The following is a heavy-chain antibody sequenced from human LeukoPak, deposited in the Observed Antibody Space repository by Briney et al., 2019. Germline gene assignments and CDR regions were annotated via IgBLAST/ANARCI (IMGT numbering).Heavy chain of an antibody. D-gene: IGHD3-16*01. J-gene: IGHJ4*02. CDR3: ANIPNSFGPDY. CDR1: EFSFSSHG. CDR2: EQKDGSYK. Sequence: GGSLRLSCATSEFSFSSHGMHWARQAPGKGLEWVAFEQKDGSYKKYADSVKGRFTISKDNSKNTLYLQMNSLRVEDTAVYYCANIPNSFGPDYWGQGSLVTVSS. V-gene: IGHV3-30*02.